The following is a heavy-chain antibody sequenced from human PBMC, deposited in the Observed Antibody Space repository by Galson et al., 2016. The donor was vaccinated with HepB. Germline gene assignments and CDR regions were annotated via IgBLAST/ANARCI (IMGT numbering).Heavy chain of an antibody. CDR1: GYSFTTYW. CDR2: IYPGDSDP. CDR3: ARGGQVVRTGFDY. V-gene: IGHV5-51*01. D-gene: IGHD6-6*01. J-gene: IGHJ4*02. Sequence: QSGAEVKKPGESLKISCKASGYSFTTYWIGWVRQMPGKGLEWLGVIYPGDSDPRYSPSFQGQVTFPVDRSISTAYLQWSSLKTSDNAMYYCARGGQVVRTGFDYWGQGTLVTVSS.